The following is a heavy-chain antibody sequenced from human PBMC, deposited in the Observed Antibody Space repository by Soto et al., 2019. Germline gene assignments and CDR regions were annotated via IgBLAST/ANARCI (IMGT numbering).Heavy chain of an antibody. CDR1: GGSISNNY. D-gene: IGHD7-27*01. Sequence: SETLSLTCNVSGGSISNNYWSWIRQPPGKGLEWIGFVYYSGSTNYNPSLKSRVTISVDTSKNQFSLKLNSVTAAYTAIYYCASALGINYWYFDIWGRGTLVTVSS. V-gene: IGHV4-59*08. CDR3: ASALGINYWYFDI. CDR2: VYYSGST. J-gene: IGHJ2*01.